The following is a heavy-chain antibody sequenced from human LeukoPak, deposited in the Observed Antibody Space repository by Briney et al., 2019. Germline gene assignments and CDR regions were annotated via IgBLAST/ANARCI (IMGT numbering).Heavy chain of an antibody. CDR1: GDSISSSHYY. CDR3: VRDYSNFVQGD. J-gene: IGHJ4*02. Sequence: SETLSLTCTVSGDSISSSHYYWGWIRQSPGTGLEWIGSIYSGGETHYNPSLNSRVTIFLDTSKNRFSLNLISVTATDTAVYYCVRDYSNFVQGDWGQGTLVTVSS. D-gene: IGHD4-11*01. V-gene: IGHV4-39*02. CDR2: IYSGGET.